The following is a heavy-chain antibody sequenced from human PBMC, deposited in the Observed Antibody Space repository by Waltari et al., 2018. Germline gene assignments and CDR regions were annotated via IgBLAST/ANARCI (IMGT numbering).Heavy chain of an antibody. CDR3: AQEGGYCSGTSCYKFDF. Sequence: QVQLQESGPGLVKPSETLSLTCTVSGYSISSGYYWGWIRQPPGKGLEWIGSIYNSGNTNYNPSLQSRVTISVDTSKNQFSLKMNSLTAADTAVYYCAQEGGYCSGTSCYKFDFWGQGTLVTVSS. CDR2: IYNSGNT. J-gene: IGHJ4*02. V-gene: IGHV4-38-2*02. CDR1: GYSISSGYY. D-gene: IGHD2-2*02.